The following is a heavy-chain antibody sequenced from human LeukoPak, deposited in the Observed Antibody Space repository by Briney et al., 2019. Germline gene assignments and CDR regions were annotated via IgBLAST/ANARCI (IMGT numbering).Heavy chain of an antibody. J-gene: IGHJ4*02. V-gene: IGHV3-15*01. CDR2: IKSKTDGGTT. D-gene: IGHD5-12*01. Sequence: GGSLRPSCAASGFTFSNAWMSWVRQAPGKGLEWVGRIKSKTDGGTTDYAAPVKGRFTISRDDSKNTLYLQMNSLKTEDTAVYCCTTEAGDIYFDYWGQGTLVTVSS. CDR3: TTEAGDIYFDY. CDR1: GFTFSNAW.